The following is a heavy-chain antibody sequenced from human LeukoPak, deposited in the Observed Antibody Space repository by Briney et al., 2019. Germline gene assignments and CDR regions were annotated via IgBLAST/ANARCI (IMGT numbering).Heavy chain of an antibody. CDR2: IWSVGGAE. CDR1: EFPFSSYG. Sequence: GGSLRLSCVASEFPFSSYGMHWVRQAPGKGLEWVAVIWSVGGAEYYADSVKGRFTISRDNSKNMLFLQMNSLRAEDTAVYYCAFGRAGEMATNLDYWGQGTLVTVSS. V-gene: IGHV3-33*01. D-gene: IGHD5-24*01. CDR3: AFGRAGEMATNLDY. J-gene: IGHJ4*02.